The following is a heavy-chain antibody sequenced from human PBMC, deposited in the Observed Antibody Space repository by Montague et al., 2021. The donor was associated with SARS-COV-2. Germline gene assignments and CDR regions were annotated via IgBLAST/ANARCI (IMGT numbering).Heavy chain of an antibody. D-gene: IGHD3-10*01. V-gene: IGHV3-9*01. J-gene: IGHJ3*01. CDR1: GFTFAYHA. CDR3: AKEIYGSGRTHEPFDF. Sequence: SLRLSCAASGFTFAYHAMHWVRQAPGKGLDWVSWISWNSGSIGYADSVRGRFTISRDNGKNSLYLQMNNLRIDDTALYYCAKEIYGSGRTHEPFDFWGQGTMVTVSS. CDR2: ISWNSGSI.